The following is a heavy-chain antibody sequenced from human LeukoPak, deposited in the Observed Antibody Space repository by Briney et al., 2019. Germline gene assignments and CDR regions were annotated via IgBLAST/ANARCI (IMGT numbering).Heavy chain of an antibody. CDR2: ISSSGSTI. CDR1: VLTLISAL. V-gene: IGHV3-48*03. Sequence: GGCLMLAFAGYVLTLISALSESGRQATGRGVGWDSYISSSGSTIYYADSVKGRFTISRDNAKNSLYLQMNSLRAEDTAVYYCAELGTTMIGGVWGKGTPVTISS. D-gene: IGHD3-10*02. J-gene: IGHJ6*04. CDR3: AELGTTMIGGV.